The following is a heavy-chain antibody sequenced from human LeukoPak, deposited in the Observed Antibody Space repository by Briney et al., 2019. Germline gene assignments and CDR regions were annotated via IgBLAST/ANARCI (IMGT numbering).Heavy chain of an antibody. J-gene: IGHJ5*02. CDR1: GFTFSSYG. V-gene: IGHV3-30*02. Sequence: GGSLRLSCAASGFTFSSYGMHWVRQAPGKGLEWVAFVRYDGSNKYYADSVKGRFTISRDNSKNTLYLQMNSLRAEDTAVYYCAKDTVLLWFGESPNWFDPWGQGTLVTVSS. D-gene: IGHD3-10*01. CDR2: VRYDGSNK. CDR3: AKDTVLLWFGESPNWFDP.